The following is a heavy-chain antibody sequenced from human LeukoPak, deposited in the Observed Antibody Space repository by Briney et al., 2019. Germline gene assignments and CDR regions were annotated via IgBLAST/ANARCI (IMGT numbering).Heavy chain of an antibody. CDR2: INHSGST. V-gene: IGHV4-34*01. Sequence: SETLSLTCAVYGGSFSGYYWSWIRQPPGKGLEWIGEINHSGSTNYNPSLKSRVTISVDTSKNQFSLKLSSVTAADTAVYYCARVGHSYDFWSGYYVKGFDYWGQGTLVTVSS. D-gene: IGHD3-3*01. J-gene: IGHJ4*02. CDR1: GGSFSGYY. CDR3: ARVGHSYDFWSGYYVKGFDY.